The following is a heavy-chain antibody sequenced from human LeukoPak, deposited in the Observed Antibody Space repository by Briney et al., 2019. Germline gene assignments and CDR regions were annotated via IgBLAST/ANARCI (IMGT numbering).Heavy chain of an antibody. CDR1: GYTFTNYY. V-gene: IGHV1-46*01. Sequence: ASVKVSCKASGYTFTNYYMHWVRQAPGQGLEWMGRINPSGGSANYAQKFQGRVTMTRDTSTSTVYMELSSLRSEDTAVYYCARGPNSKYFDYWGQGTLVTVSS. CDR2: INPSGGSA. CDR3: ARGPNSKYFDY. J-gene: IGHJ4*02.